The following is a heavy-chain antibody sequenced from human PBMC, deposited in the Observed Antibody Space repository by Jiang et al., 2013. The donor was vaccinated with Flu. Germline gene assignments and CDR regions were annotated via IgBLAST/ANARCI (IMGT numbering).Heavy chain of an antibody. Sequence: KPTQTLTLTCTLSGFSLTTSGVGVGWIRQPPGKALEWLGIIYGDDEKRYSPSLDDRLTITKDTLKNQVVLTVAYMGPVDTGTYYCARVQETYLDRTGHPYWYFDLWGRGTLVSVSS. J-gene: IGHJ2*01. CDR3: ARVQETYLDRTGHPYWYFDL. CDR1: GFSLTTSGVG. D-gene: IGHD3/OR15-3a*01. CDR2: IYGDDEK. V-gene: IGHV2-5*02.